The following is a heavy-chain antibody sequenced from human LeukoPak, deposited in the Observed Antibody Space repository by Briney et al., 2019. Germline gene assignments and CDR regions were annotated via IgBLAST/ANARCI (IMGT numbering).Heavy chain of an antibody. J-gene: IGHJ4*02. CDR2: IYSGGST. CDR3: ARVGTGDVDY. D-gene: IGHD1-1*01. CDR1: GFTVSNNY. V-gene: IGHV3-53*01. Sequence: RASLRLSCAASGFTVSNNYMSWVRQAPGKGLELVSVIYSGGSTRYADSVKGRFTISRDNSKNTVYLQMNNLRAEDTAMYYCARVGTGDVDYWGQGTLVTVSS.